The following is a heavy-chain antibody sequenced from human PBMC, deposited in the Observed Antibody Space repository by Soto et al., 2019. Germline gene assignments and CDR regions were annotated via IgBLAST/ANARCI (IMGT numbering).Heavy chain of an antibody. CDR2: INPNSGGT. D-gene: IGHD6-13*01. CDR1: GYTFTGYY. V-gene: IGHV1-2*02. J-gene: IGHJ6*02. CDR3: ARIWRQQLDYYYYYCMDV. Sequence: ASVKVSCKASGYTFTGYYMHWVRQAPGQGLEWMGWINPNSGGTNYAQKFQGRVTMTRDTSISTAYMELSRLRSDDTAVYYCARIWRQQLDYYYYYCMDVWGQGTTVTVSS.